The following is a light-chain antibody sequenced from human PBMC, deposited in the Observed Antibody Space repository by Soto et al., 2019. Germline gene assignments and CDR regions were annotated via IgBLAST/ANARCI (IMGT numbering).Light chain of an antibody. V-gene: IGLV2-14*01. CDR3: RSYSISTAYL. Sequence: QSLLTQPASVSGSPGQSNTISCTGTISDVVGYEYVSWYQLHPGKAPKLMVFEVSNRPSGVSYRFSGSKSGNSASLTISGLQADDEADYFCRSYSISTAYLFGTGTKVTVL. J-gene: IGLJ1*01. CDR2: EVS. CDR1: ISDVVGYEY.